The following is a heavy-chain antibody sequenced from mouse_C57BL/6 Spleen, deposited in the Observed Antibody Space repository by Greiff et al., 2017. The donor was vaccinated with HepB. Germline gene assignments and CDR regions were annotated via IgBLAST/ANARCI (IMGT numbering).Heavy chain of an antibody. D-gene: IGHD1-1*01. V-gene: IGHV1-82*01. Sequence: VQGVESGPELVKPGSSVKISCKASGYAFSSSWMNWVKQRPGKGLEWIGRIYPGDGDTNYNGKFKGKATLTADKSSSTAYMQLSSLTSEDSAVYFCARDYGRDYWGQGTTLTVSS. CDR1: GYAFSSSW. CDR2: IYPGDGDT. J-gene: IGHJ2*01. CDR3: ARDYGRDY.